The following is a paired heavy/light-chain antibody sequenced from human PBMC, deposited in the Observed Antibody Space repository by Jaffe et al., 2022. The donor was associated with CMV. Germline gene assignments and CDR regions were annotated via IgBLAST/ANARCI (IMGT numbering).Heavy chain of an antibody. J-gene: IGHJ4*02. CDR3: VKGYHCSGGSCDNGGFDD. CDR2: LGSNGVST. V-gene: IGHV3-64D*06. Sequence: EVQLVESGGGLVQPGGSLRLSCSASGFTFSSYAMHWVRQAPGNGLEYVSGLGSNGVSTYYADSVKGRFTVSRDTSKNTLYLQMSRLRAEDTAVYYCVKGYHCSGGSCDNGGFDDWGQGTLVTVSS. D-gene: IGHD2-15*01. CDR1: GFTFSSYA.
Light chain of an antibody. J-gene: IGKJ4*01. V-gene: IGKV2-30*01. CDR2: QVS. Sequence: DVVMTQSPLSLPVTLGQPASLSCRSSQSLVYTDGNTYLNWFQQRPGHSPRRLIYQVSNRDSGVPDRFSGSGSGTYFTLRISRVEAEDVGVYYCMQGTHWPLTFGGGTKVEIK. CDR3: MQGTHWPLT. CDR1: QSLVYTDGNTY.